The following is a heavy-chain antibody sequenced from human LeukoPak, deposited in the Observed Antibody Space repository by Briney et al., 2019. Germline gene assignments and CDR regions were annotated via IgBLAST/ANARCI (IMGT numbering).Heavy chain of an antibody. Sequence: ASVKVSCKASGYTFTSYGISWVRQAPGQGLEWMGWISAYNGNTNYAQKLQGRVTMTTDTSTSTAYMELRSLRSDDTAVYYCAGVVPAAMIYYYYGMDVWGQGTTVTVSS. D-gene: IGHD2-2*01. CDR3: AGVVPAAMIYYYYGMDV. J-gene: IGHJ6*02. V-gene: IGHV1-18*01. CDR2: ISAYNGNT. CDR1: GYTFTSYG.